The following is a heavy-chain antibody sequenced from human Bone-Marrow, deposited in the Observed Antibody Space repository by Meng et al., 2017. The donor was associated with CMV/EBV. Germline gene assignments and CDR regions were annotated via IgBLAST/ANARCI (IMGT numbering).Heavy chain of an antibody. CDR1: GYSISSGYY. D-gene: IGHD5-12*01. CDR2: IYHSGST. CDR3: AREIRSGYDWGTYYYGMDV. J-gene: IGHJ6*02. V-gene: IGHV4-38-2*02. Sequence: GSLRLSCTVSGYSISSGYYWGWIRQPPGKGLEWIGSIYHSGSTYYNPSLKSRVTISVDTSKNQFSLKLSSVTAADTAVYYCAREIRSGYDWGTYYYGMDVWGQGTTVTVSS.